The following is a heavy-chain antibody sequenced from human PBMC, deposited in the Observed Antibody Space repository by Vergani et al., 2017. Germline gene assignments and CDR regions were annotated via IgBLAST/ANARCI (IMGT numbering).Heavy chain of an antibody. CDR3: AKDRSSYFLAGRYFDY. D-gene: IGHD2/OR15-2a*01. CDR2: ISGSGGST. CDR1: GFTFSSYA. V-gene: IGHV3-23*01. J-gene: IGHJ4*02. Sequence: EVQLLESGGGLVQPGGSLRLSCAASGFTFSSYAMSWVRQAPGKGLEWVSAISGSGGSTYYADSVKGRFTISRDNSKNTLYLQMNSLRAEDTAVYYRAKDRSSYFLAGRYFDYWGQGTLVTVSS.